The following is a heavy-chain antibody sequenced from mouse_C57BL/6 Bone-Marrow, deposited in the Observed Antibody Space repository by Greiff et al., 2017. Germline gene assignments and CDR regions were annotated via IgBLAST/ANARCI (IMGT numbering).Heavy chain of an antibody. CDR3: ARSHYYGSSYWYFDG. J-gene: IGHJ1*03. D-gene: IGHD1-1*01. CDR2: IYPRSGNT. CDR1: GYTFTSYG. V-gene: IGHV1-81*01. Sequence: VKLQESGAELARPGASVKLSCKASGYTFTSYGISWVKQRTGQGLEWIGEIYPRSGNTYYNEKFKGKATLTAAKSSSTAYMELRSLTSEDSAVYFCARSHYYGSSYWYFDGRGTGTTVTVSS.